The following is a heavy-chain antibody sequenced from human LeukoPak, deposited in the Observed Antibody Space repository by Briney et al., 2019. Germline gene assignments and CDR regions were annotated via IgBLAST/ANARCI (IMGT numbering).Heavy chain of an antibody. Sequence: SETPSLTCAVSGGSISGSSYFWGWIRQPPGKGLEWIGSIYYSGNTYYNPSLKSRVTISVDTSKNQFSLKLSSVTAADTAVYYCARLKEGIDYWGQGTPLTVSS. CDR2: IYYSGNT. CDR1: GGSISGSSYF. J-gene: IGHJ4*02. D-gene: IGHD3-10*01. V-gene: IGHV4-39*01. CDR3: ARLKEGIDY.